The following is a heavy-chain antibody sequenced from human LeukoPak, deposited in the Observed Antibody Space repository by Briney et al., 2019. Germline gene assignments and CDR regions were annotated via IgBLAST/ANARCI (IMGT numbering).Heavy chain of an antibody. CDR3: ARDYYDSSGYSNLFDY. D-gene: IGHD3-22*01. Sequence: ASVKVSCKSCGYTFTSYGISWVRQAPGQGLEWMGWISAYNGNTNYAQKLQGRVTMTTDTSTSTAYMELRSLRSDDTAVYYCARDYYDSSGYSNLFDYWGQGTLVTVSS. CDR2: ISAYNGNT. V-gene: IGHV1-18*01. J-gene: IGHJ4*02. CDR1: GYTFTSYG.